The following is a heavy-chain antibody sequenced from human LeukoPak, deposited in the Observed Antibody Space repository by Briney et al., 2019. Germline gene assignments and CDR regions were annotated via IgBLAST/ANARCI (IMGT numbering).Heavy chain of an antibody. CDR2: TIGSGDST. CDR3: AKGRGGTVTSGFNY. V-gene: IGHV3-23*01. D-gene: IGHD4-17*01. CDR1: GFIFNNYA. J-gene: IGHJ4*02. Sequence: GGSLRLSCAASGFIFNNYAMNWVRQAPGKGLEWVSGTIGSGDSTYYADSVKGRFTISRDNSKNTLFLQTNSLRAEDTAVYYCAKGRGGTVTSGFNYWGQGTLVTVSS.